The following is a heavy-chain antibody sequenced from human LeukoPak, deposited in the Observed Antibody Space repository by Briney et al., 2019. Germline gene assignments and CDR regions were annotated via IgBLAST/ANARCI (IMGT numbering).Heavy chain of an antibody. D-gene: IGHD3-10*01. V-gene: IGHV4-39*07. CDR3: ARRVGRYFGERAYYYNYMDV. CDR2: IYYSGST. J-gene: IGHJ6*03. Sequence: SETLSLTCTVSGGSISSSCYYCGWLRQPRGKGLEWIGSIYYSGSTYYHPSLKSRVTISVDTSKNQFSLKLSSVTAADTAVYYCARRVGRYFGERAYYYNYMDVWGKGTTVTIS. CDR1: GGSISSSCYY.